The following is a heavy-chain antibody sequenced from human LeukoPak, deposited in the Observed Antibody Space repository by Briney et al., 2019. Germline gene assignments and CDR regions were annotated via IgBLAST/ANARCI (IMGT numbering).Heavy chain of an antibody. V-gene: IGHV3-7*01. CDR2: INPDGSGK. CDR1: GFTLSTYW. J-gene: IGHJ4*02. CDR3: ASWGAGGNS. D-gene: IGHD3-16*01. Sequence: AGSLRSSCEASGFTLSTYWMNWVRQVPGKGLDWVANINPDGSGKRYVDSVKGRFTIARDNADNSLSLQKNSLRAEDTAVYYCASWGAGGNSWGQGTLVTVSS.